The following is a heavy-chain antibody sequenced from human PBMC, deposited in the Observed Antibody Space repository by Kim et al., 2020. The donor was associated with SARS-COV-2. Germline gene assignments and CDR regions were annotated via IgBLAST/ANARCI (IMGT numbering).Heavy chain of an antibody. CDR1: GFTFSSYA. V-gene: IGHV3-23*01. J-gene: IGHJ4*02. CDR3: ARRNYYFDY. Sequence: GGSLRLSCAASGFTFSSYAMSWVRQAPGKGLEWVSAINPAGDNTYYADSVQGRVTISRDNSRTTLYLQMNSLRADDTAVYYCARRNYYFDYWGQGTLVTVSS. CDR2: INPAGDNT. D-gene: IGHD1-7*01.